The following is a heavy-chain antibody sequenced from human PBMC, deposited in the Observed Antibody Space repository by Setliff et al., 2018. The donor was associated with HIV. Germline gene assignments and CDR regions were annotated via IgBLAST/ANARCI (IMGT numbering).Heavy chain of an antibody. D-gene: IGHD3-10*01. Sequence: GASVKVSCKASGYTFTGYFMHWVRQAPGQGLEWMAWINPNSGDTNYAQKFQGRVTMTRDASLSTVYMEVNRLKSDDAAVYYYARFEGRGDAFDIWGQGTMVTV. CDR3: ARFEGRGDAFDI. CDR1: GYTFTGYF. V-gene: IGHV1-2*02. CDR2: INPNSGDT. J-gene: IGHJ3*02.